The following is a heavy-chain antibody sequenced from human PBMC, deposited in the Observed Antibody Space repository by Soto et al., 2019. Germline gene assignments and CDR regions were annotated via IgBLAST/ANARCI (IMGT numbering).Heavy chain of an antibody. D-gene: IGHD3-3*01. CDR2: ISSSSSYI. CDR3: ARDHGVTIFGVVGDAFDI. CDR1: GFTFSSYS. V-gene: IGHV3-21*01. Sequence: PVGSLRLSCAASGFTFSSYSMNWVRQAPGKGLEWVSSISSSSSYIYYADSVKGRFTISRDNAKNSLYLQMNSLRAEDTAVYYCARDHGVTIFGVVGDAFDIWGQGTMVTVSS. J-gene: IGHJ3*02.